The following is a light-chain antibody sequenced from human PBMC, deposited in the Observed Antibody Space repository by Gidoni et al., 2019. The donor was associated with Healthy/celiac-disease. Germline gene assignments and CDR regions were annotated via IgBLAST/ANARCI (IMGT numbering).Light chain of an antibody. Sequence: SSDLTQDPTVSVALGQTVSLTCRGDSLISHYASWYQQKPGQAPLLVIYGKDDRPSGIPDRFSGSTSGKTASLTITAVQADDEADYYCSSRDNSGDHVVFGGGTNLAVL. CDR2: GKD. CDR3: SSRDNSGDHVV. J-gene: IGLJ2*01. V-gene: IGLV3-19*01. CDR1: SLISHY.